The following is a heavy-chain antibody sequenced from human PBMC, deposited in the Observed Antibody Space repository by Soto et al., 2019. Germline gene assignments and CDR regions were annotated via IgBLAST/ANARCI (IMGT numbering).Heavy chain of an antibody. CDR1: GGYISSSDYY. Sequence: QVQLRESGPGLVKPSQTLSLTCTVSGGYISSSDYYWTWIRQSPGKGLEYIGYISFTGSTYYNPSLKRRVTVSVDTSTNQFSLNLSSVTAADTAVYFCARGSGNYYSGRYFDSWGQGTLVTVSS. J-gene: IGHJ4*02. D-gene: IGHD1-26*01. CDR2: ISFTGST. V-gene: IGHV4-30-4*01. CDR3: ARGSGNYYSGRYFDS.